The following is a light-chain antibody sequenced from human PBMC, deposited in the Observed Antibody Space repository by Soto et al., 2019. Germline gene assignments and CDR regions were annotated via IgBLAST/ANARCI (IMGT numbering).Light chain of an antibody. CDR3: QQFCSSGFI. J-gene: IGKJ3*01. V-gene: IGKV3-20*01. Sequence: EIVLTQSPGTLSLSPGERATLSCRASQSVRSSYLAWYQQKPGQAPRLLIYGASTRATGIPDRFSGSGSGTDFTLTISRLEPEDFAVYFCQQFCSSGFIFGPGTKVDFK. CDR1: QSVRSSY. CDR2: GAS.